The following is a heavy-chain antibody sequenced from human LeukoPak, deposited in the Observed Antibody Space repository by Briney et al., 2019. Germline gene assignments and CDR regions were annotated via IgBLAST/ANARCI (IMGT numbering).Heavy chain of an antibody. CDR1: GGSISSYY. CDR3: ARGYTEKLQYYMDV. J-gene: IGHJ6*03. D-gene: IGHD1-14*01. Sequence: SETLSLTCTVSGGSISSYYWSWIRQPAGKGLEWIGRIYTSGSTNYNPSLKSRVTMSVDTSKNQFSLKLSSVTAADTAVYYCARGYTEKLQYYMDVWGKGTTVIVSS. V-gene: IGHV4-4*07. CDR2: IYTSGST.